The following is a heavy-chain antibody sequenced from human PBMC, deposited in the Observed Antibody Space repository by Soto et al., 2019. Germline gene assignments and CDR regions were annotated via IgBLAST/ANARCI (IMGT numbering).Heavy chain of an antibody. J-gene: IGHJ4*02. Sequence: GGSLRLSCAASGFTFDDYAMHWVRQAPGKGLEWVSGISWNSGSIGYADSVKGRFTISRDNAKNSLYLQMNSLRAEDTALYYCAKMGSGWYGDFDYWGQGTLVTVSS. CDR1: GFTFDDYA. V-gene: IGHV3-9*01. CDR2: ISWNSGSI. D-gene: IGHD6-19*01. CDR3: AKMGSGWYGDFDY.